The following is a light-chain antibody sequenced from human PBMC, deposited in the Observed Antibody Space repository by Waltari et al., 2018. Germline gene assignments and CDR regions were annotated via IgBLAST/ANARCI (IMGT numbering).Light chain of an antibody. Sequence: SYVVTQSPSVSVAPGETARITCGGGNTGSKIVHWYQQRPGQAPVLVISYDSDRPSGFPERFSGSNSGNTATLTISWVEAEDEADYYCLVWHSTSDHHGVFGGGTKLTVL. CDR2: YDS. CDR3: LVWHSTSDHHGV. CDR1: NTGSKI. V-gene: IGLV3-21*04. J-gene: IGLJ2*01.